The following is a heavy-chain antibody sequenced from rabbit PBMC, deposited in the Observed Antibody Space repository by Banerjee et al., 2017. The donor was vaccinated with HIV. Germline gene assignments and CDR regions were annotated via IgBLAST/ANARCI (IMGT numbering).Heavy chain of an antibody. Sequence: QQQLEESGGGLVKPGGTLTLTCKASGIDFSSYYYMCWVRQAPGKGLELIGCINTGSGSAYYASWVNGRFTISRSTSLNTVTLQMTSLTAADTATYFCAREYADDAGFGWTIYYGMDLWGQGTLVTVS. CDR1: GIDFSSYYY. CDR3: AREYADDAGFGWTIYYGMDL. V-gene: IGHV1S43*01. CDR2: INTGSGSA. D-gene: IGHD4-2*01. J-gene: IGHJ6*01.